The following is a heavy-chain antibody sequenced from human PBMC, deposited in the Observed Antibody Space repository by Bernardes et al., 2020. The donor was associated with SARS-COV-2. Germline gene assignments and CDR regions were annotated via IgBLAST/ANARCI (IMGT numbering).Heavy chain of an antibody. J-gene: IGHJ4*02. Sequence: GGSLRLSCAASGFFFSGYEMNWVRQAPGQGLEWISYISRSGTTKYSADSVKDRFTISRDNAKNSLYLQMDNLRAEDTALYFCVRDSEELPDYWGQGTLVTVSS. CDR1: GFFFSGYE. CDR2: ISRSGTTK. D-gene: IGHD3-10*01. V-gene: IGHV3-48*03. CDR3: VRDSEELPDY.